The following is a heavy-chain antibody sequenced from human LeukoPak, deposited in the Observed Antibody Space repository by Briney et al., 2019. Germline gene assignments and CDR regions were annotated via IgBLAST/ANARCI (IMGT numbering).Heavy chain of an antibody. CDR3: ARDGGAAIGKYYYYYGMDV. CDR2: ISRDGAGT. D-gene: IGHD2-2*01. J-gene: IGHJ6*02. Sequence: PGGSLRLSCAASGFTFSSYWMHWVRQGPGKGPVWVSRISRDGAGTNYADSVKGRFTISRDNAKNTLYLQMNSLRDEDTAVYYCARDGGAAIGKYYYYYGMDVWGQGTTVTVSS. V-gene: IGHV3-74*01. CDR1: GFTFSSYW.